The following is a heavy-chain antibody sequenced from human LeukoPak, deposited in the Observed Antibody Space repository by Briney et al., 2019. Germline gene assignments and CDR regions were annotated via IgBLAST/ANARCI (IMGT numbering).Heavy chain of an antibody. J-gene: IGHJ6*03. CDR2: IYYSGST. CDR3: ARGRSSMVRGYYYYYMDV. CDR1: GGSISSYY. D-gene: IGHD3-10*01. Sequence: SETLSLTCTVSGGSISSYYWSWIRQPPGKGLEGIGYIYYSGSTNYNPSLKSRVTISVDPSKNQFSLKLSSVTAADTAGYYCARGRSSMVRGYYYYYMDVWGKGTTVTISS. V-gene: IGHV4-59*01.